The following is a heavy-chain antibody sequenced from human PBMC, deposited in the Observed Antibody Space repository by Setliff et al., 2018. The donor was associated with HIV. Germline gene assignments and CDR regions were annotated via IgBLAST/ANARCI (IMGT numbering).Heavy chain of an antibody. Sequence: AGTLSLTCAVYGGSFSGYYWSWIRQSPGKGLEWIGEINHRRSTNYNPSLKSPVTISVDTSKNQFPLKLSSATAADTAVYYCAGEMATIPNGFDPWGQGTLVTVSS. CDR2: INHRRST. CDR3: AGEMATIPNGFDP. J-gene: IGHJ5*02. D-gene: IGHD2-21*01. V-gene: IGHV4-34*01. CDR1: GGSFSGYY.